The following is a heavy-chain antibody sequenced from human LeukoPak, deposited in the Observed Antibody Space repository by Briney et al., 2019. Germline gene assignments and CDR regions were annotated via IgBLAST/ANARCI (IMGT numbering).Heavy chain of an antibody. CDR3: AKDPKEYYYDSSGYRDY. CDR1: GGSISSGASF. V-gene: IGHV4-31*03. CDR2: IDYSGDT. Sequence: PSETLSLTCTVSGGSISSGASFWSWIRQHPGKGLDWIGYIDYSGDTYYNPSLKSRVTISVDTSKNQFSLRVYSVTAADTAVYYCAKDPKEYYYDSSGYRDYWGQGTLVTVSS. J-gene: IGHJ4*02. D-gene: IGHD3-22*01.